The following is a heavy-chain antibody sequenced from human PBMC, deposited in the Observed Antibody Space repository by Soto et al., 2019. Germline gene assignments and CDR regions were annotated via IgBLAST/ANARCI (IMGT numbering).Heavy chain of an antibody. V-gene: IGHV4-39*01. Sequence: SETLSLTCTVSGGSISSSSYYWGWIRQPPGKGLEWIGSIYYSGSTYYNPSLKSRVTISVDTSKNQFSLKLSSVTAADTAVYYCASRYDIVVVPAAFDYWGQGTLVTVSS. D-gene: IGHD2-2*01. J-gene: IGHJ4*02. CDR2: IYYSGST. CDR3: ASRYDIVVVPAAFDY. CDR1: GGSISSSSYY.